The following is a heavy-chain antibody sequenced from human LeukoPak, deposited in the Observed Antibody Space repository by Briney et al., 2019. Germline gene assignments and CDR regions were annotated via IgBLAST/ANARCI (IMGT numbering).Heavy chain of an antibody. J-gene: IGHJ4*02. D-gene: IGHD3-10*01. V-gene: IGHV1-2*02. CDR1: GYTFTGYD. CDR3: ARVGQNSWFGELTTLYFDY. CDR2: INPNSGGT. Sequence: ASVRVSCKASGYTFTGYDMHWWRQSPGQGLEWMGGINPNSGGTNYAQKFQGRVTITRDTSISTAYMELSRLRYDDTAVYYCARVGQNSWFGELTTLYFDYWGQGTLVTVSS.